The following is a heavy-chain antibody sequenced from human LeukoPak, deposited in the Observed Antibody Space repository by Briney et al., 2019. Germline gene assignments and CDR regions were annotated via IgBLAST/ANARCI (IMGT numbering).Heavy chain of an antibody. D-gene: IGHD3-3*01. CDR1: GGSISSSSYY. V-gene: IGHV4-39*01. CDR3: ARCLNVLRFLEWSPSRYGIDI. J-gene: IGHJ6*02. CDR2: IYYSGST. Sequence: SETLSLTCTVSGGSISSSSYYWGWIRQPPGKGLEWIGSIYYSGSTYYNPSLKSRVTISVDTSKNQFSLKLSSVTAADTAVYYCARCLNVLRFLEWSPSRYGIDIWGQGTTVTVSS.